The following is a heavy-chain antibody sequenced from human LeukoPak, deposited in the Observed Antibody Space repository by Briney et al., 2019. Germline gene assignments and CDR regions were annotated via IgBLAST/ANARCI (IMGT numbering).Heavy chain of an antibody. V-gene: IGHV4-34*01. D-gene: IGHD3-22*01. CDR1: GGSFSGYY. CDR2: INHSGST. Sequence: SETLSLTCAVYGGSFSGYYWGWIRQPPGKGLEWIGEINHSGSTNYNPSLKSRVTISVDTSKNQFSLKLSSVTAADTAVYYCARGYYYDSRTYYFDYWGQGTLVTVSS. CDR3: ARGYYYDSRTYYFDY. J-gene: IGHJ4*02.